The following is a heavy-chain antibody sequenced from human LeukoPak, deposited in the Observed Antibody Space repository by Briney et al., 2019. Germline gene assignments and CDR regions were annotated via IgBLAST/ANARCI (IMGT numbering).Heavy chain of an antibody. V-gene: IGHV1-46*01. Sequence: ASVKVSCKASGCTFTSYGISWVRQAPGQGLEWMGIINPSGGSTSYAQKFQGRVTMTRDMSTSTVYMELSSLRSEDTAVYYCARGPGYSSSWFDPWGQGTLVTVSS. CDR2: INPSGGST. CDR3: ARGPGYSSSWFDP. D-gene: IGHD6-13*01. J-gene: IGHJ5*02. CDR1: GCTFTSYG.